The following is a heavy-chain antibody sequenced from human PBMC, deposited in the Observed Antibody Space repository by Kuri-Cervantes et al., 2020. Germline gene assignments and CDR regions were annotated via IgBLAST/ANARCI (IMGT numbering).Heavy chain of an antibody. J-gene: IGHJ4*02. CDR2: IYYSGST. V-gene: IGHV4-59*01. CDR1: GGAISSYY. Sequence: AETLSLTCTGSGGAISSYYWSWIRQPPGKGLEWIGYIYYSGSTNYNPSLKSRVTISVDTSKNQFSLKLSSVTAADTAVYYCARWSGSYTQFNYWGQGTLVTVSS. CDR3: ARWSGSYTQFNY. D-gene: IGHD1-26*01.